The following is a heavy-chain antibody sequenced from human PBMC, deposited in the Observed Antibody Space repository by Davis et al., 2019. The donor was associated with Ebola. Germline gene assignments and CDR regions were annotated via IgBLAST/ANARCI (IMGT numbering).Heavy chain of an antibody. CDR1: GFTVSSNY. J-gene: IGHJ6*02. Sequence: GGSLRLSCAASGFTVSSNYMSWVRQAPGKGLEWVSVIYSGGSTYYADSVKGRFTISRDNSKNTLYLQMNSLRAADTAVYYCASNYPYYYYGMDVWGQGTTVTVSS. CDR3: ASNYPYYYYGMDV. D-gene: IGHD4-11*01. CDR2: IYSGGST. V-gene: IGHV3-66*01.